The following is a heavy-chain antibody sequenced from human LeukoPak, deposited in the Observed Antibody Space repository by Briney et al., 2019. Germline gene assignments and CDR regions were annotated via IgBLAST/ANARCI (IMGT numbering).Heavy chain of an antibody. J-gene: IGHJ4*02. V-gene: IGHV4-39*01. D-gene: IGHD3-3*01. Sequence: PSETLSLICAVSGDSISSSNYYWGWIRQPPGKGLEWIGSLYYSGSPYYNPSLKSRVTISVDTSNNQFSLKLNSVTAADTAVYYCASALTIFGVAAFDYWGQGTLVTVSS. CDR3: ASALTIFGVAAFDY. CDR1: GDSISSSNYY. CDR2: LYYSGSP.